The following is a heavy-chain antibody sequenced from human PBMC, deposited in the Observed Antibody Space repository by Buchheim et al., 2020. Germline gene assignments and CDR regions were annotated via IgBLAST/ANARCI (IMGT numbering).Heavy chain of an antibody. V-gene: IGHV3-30*18. CDR2: ISYDGSNK. CDR1: GFTFSSYG. Sequence: QVQLVESGGGVVQPGRSLRLSCAASGFTFSSYGMHWVRQAPGKGLVWVAVISYDGSNKYYADSVKGRFTISRDNSKNTLYLQMNSLRAEDTAVYYCAKKGYYDFWSGYSVTYYYYGMDVWGQGTT. CDR3: AKKGYYDFWSGYSVTYYYYGMDV. D-gene: IGHD3-3*01. J-gene: IGHJ6*02.